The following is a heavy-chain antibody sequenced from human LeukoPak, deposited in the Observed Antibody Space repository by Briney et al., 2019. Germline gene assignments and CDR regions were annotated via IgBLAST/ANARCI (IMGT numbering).Heavy chain of an antibody. CDR3: ARENYGGFDAFDI. CDR1: GFTFSDYY. V-gene: IGHV3-11*01. Sequence: GGSLRLSCVASGFTFSDYYMNWIRQAPGKGLEWVSYITTSGSTIYYIDSVKGRFTISGDNATNSLSLQMNSLRAEDTAVYYCARENYGGFDAFDIWGQGTMVTVSS. CDR2: ITTSGSTI. J-gene: IGHJ3*02. D-gene: IGHD4-23*01.